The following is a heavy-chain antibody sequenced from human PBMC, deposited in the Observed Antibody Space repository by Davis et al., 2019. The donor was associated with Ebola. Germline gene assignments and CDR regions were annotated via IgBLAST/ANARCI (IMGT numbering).Heavy chain of an antibody. V-gene: IGHV1-18*01. CDR2: ISAYNGKT. CDR3: ARDLISSPWDV. Sequence: ASVKVSCKTFGYTFTSYGITWVRQAPGQGLEWMGWISAYNGKTSYAQNFQDRVTMTTDTSTTTAYMELRSLRSDDTAVYYCARDLISSPWDVWGKGTTVTVSS. CDR1: GYTFTSYG. D-gene: IGHD6-13*01. J-gene: IGHJ6*04.